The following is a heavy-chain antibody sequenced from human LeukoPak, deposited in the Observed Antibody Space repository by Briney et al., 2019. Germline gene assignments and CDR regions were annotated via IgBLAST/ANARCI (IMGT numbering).Heavy chain of an antibody. V-gene: IGHV4-59*01. Sequence: SETLSLTCTVSGGSISSYYWSWIRQPPGKGLEWIGYIYYSGSTNYNPSLKSRVTISVDTSKNQFSLKLSSVTAADTAVYYCGRTYGSGLRSFDYWGQGTLVTVSS. CDR2: IYYSGST. D-gene: IGHD3-10*01. CDR1: GGSISSYY. CDR3: GRTYGSGLRSFDY. J-gene: IGHJ4*02.